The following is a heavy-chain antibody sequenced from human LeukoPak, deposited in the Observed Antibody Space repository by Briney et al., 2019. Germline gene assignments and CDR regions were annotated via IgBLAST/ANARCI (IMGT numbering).Heavy chain of an antibody. D-gene: IGHD2/OR15-2a*01. CDR3: AREGPRGNSQFDY. Sequence: PGGSLRLSCAASGFTFNSNYMSWVRQAPGKGLEWVSVIYSGGSTYYADSVKGRLTISRDNSKNTLYLQMNSLRAEDTAVYYCAREGPRGNSQFDYWGQGTLVTVSS. V-gene: IGHV3-53*01. J-gene: IGHJ4*02. CDR2: IYSGGST. CDR1: GFTFNSNY.